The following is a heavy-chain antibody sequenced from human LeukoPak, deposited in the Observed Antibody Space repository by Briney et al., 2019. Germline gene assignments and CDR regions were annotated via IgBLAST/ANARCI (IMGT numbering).Heavy chain of an antibody. J-gene: IGHJ3*02. CDR1: GFTFDDYA. Sequence: GGSLRLSCAASGFTFDDYAMHWVRQAPGKGLEWVSGISWNSGSIGYADSVKGRFTISRDDAKNSLYLQMNSLRAEDTALYYCAKDYYSGSSPLGDAFDIWGQGTMVTVSS. CDR3: AKDYYSGSSPLGDAFDI. V-gene: IGHV3-9*01. CDR2: ISWNSGSI. D-gene: IGHD1-26*01.